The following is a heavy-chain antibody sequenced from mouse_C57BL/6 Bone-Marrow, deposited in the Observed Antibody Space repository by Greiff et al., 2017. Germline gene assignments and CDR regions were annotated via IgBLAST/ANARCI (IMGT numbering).Heavy chain of an antibody. Sequence: EVKVVESGGGLVKPGGSLKLSYAASGFTFSSYTMSWVRQTPEKGLQWVAAISGGGGNTYYPDSVKGRFTISRDNDKNILYLQMSSLRSEDTALYYCSRQVTTVLATKYFDVWGTGTTVTVSS. D-gene: IGHD1-1*01. CDR1: GFTFSSYT. J-gene: IGHJ1*03. V-gene: IGHV5-9*01. CDR2: ISGGGGNT. CDR3: SRQVTTVLATKYFDV.